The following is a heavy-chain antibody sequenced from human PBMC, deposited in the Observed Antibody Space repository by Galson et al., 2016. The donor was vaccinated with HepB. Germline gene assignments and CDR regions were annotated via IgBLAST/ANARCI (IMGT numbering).Heavy chain of an antibody. CDR2: IYYSGST. CDR1: GGSITSSSYY. V-gene: IGHV4-39*01. CDR3: ARHGTRSTGLYYHGMDV. D-gene: IGHD1-14*01. Sequence: ETLSLTCTVSGGSITSSSYYWGWIRQPPGKGLVWIETIYYSGSTYYNPSLKSRVTISVDTSKNHFSLRLSYVTAADTAVYYCARHGTRSTGLYYHGMDVWGRGTTVTVSS. J-gene: IGHJ6*02.